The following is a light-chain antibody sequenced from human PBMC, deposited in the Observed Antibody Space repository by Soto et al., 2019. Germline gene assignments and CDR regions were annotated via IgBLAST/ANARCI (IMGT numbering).Light chain of an antibody. CDR1: QSISSW. V-gene: IGKV1-5*01. CDR3: QQYNSYTWT. Sequence: DIQMTQSPSTLSASVGDRFTITCRASQSISSWLAWYQQKPGKDPKLMIYDASSLESGDPSRFSGSVSGTEFTLTISSLQPDDFATYYCQQYNSYTWTFGQGTKVEIK. CDR2: DAS. J-gene: IGKJ1*01.